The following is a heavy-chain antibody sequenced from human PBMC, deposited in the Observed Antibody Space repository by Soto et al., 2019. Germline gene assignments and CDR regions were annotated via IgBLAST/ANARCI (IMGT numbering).Heavy chain of an antibody. J-gene: IGHJ4*02. CDR3: AATPYCSGGSCYFHLDY. CDR2: IVVGSGNT. V-gene: IGHV1-58*02. Sequence: SVKVSCKASGFTFTSSAMQWVRQARGQRLEWIGWIVVGSGNTNYAQKFQERVTITRDMSTSTAYMELSSLRSEDTAVYYCAATPYCSGGSCYFHLDYWGQGTLVTVS. CDR1: GFTFTSSA. D-gene: IGHD2-15*01.